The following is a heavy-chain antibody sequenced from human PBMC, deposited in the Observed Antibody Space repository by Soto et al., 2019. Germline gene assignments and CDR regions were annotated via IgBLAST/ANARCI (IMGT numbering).Heavy chain of an antibody. Sequence: GGSLRLSCAASGFTVSSNYMSWVRQAPGKGLEWVSVIYSGGSTYYADSVKGRFTISRDNSKNTLYLQMNSLRAEDTAVYYCARGSGIVGATGAFDIWGQGTMVTVSS. CDR2: IYSGGST. CDR1: GFTVSSNY. V-gene: IGHV3-53*01. D-gene: IGHD1-26*01. J-gene: IGHJ3*02. CDR3: ARGSGIVGATGAFDI.